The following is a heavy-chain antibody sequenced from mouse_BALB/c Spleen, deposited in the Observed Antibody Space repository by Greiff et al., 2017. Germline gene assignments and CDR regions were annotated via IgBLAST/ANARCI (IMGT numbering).Heavy chain of an antibody. CDR2: INPSNGRT. J-gene: IGHJ3*01. CDR3: ARGSARALFAD. Sequence: QVQLQQPGAELVKPGASVKLSCKASGYTFTSYWMHWVKQRPGQGLEWIGEINPSNGRTNYNEKFKSKATLTVDKSSSTAYMQLSSLTSEDSAVYYCARGSARALFADWGQGTLVTVSA. V-gene: IGHV1S81*02. CDR1: GYTFTSYW. D-gene: IGHD3-1*01.